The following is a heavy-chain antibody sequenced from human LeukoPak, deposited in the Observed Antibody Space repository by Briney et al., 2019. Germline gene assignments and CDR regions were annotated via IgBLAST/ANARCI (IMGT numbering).Heavy chain of an antibody. V-gene: IGHV3-21*01. CDR1: GFTFSRYS. CDR2: ISSSSSYI. Sequence: GGSLRLSCAASGFTFSRYSMNWVRQAPGKGLEWVSSISSSSSYIYYADSVKGRFTISRDNAKNSLYLQMNSLRAEDTAVYYCARSGGVGSSGWYYYWGQGTLVTVSS. J-gene: IGHJ4*02. D-gene: IGHD6-19*01. CDR3: ARSGGVGSSGWYYY.